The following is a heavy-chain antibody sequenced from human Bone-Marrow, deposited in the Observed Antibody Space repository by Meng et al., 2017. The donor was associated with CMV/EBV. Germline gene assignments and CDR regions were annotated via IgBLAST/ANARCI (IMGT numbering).Heavy chain of an antibody. CDR1: GCTFTSYD. CDR3: ARVYSSGWADWFDP. D-gene: IGHD6-19*01. CDR2: MNPNSGNT. Sequence: ASVKVSCKASGCTFTSYDINWVRQATGQGLEWMGWMNPNSGNTGYAQKFQGRVTMTRNTSISTAYMELSSLRSEDTAVYYCARVYSSGWADWFDPCGQGTLVTVSS. V-gene: IGHV1-8*01. J-gene: IGHJ5*02.